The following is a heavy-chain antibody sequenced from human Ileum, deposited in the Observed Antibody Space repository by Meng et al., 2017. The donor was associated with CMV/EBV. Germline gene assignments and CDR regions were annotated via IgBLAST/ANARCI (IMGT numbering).Heavy chain of an antibody. Sequence: LTCPVSGGSNSRVDSYWGWLRQPPGKGPEWIGYIFYSGGTYSNPSLKSRVTISVDTSKNQFSLRLSSATAADTAVYYCARKSLNWFDLWGQGTLVTVSS. J-gene: IGHJ5*02. CDR2: IFYSGGT. V-gene: IGHV4-30-4*08. CDR1: GGSNSRVDSY. CDR3: ARKSLNWFDL.